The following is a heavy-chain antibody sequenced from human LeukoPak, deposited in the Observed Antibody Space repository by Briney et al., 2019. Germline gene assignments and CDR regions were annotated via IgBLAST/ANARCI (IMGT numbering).Heavy chain of an antibody. J-gene: IGHJ3*02. D-gene: IGHD1-1*01. Sequence: GGSLRLSCAASGFTFSSYAMTWVRQAPGKGLEWVSGITGSGGGTKYADSVKGRFTISRDNSKNTLYLQMNSLRAEDTALYYCAKDFVGTLADAFDIWGQGTMVTVSS. CDR2: ITGSGGGT. CDR3: AKDFVGTLADAFDI. CDR1: GFTFSSYA. V-gene: IGHV3-23*01.